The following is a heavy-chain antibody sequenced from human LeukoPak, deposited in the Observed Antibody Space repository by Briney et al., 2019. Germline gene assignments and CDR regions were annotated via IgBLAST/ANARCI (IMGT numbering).Heavy chain of an antibody. Sequence: GGSLRLSCAASGFTFDDYGMSWVRQAPGKGLEWVAVISYDGSNKYYADSVKGRFTISRDNSKNTLYLQMNSLRAEDTAVYYCAKSGYSYGLDFGYWGQGTLVTVSS. CDR3: AKSGYSYGLDFGY. CDR2: ISYDGSNK. D-gene: IGHD5-18*01. J-gene: IGHJ4*02. V-gene: IGHV3-30*18. CDR1: GFTFDDYG.